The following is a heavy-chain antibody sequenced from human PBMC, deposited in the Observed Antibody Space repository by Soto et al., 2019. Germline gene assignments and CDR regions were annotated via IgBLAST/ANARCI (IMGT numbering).Heavy chain of an antibody. Sequence: ASVKVSCKASGYTFTNYGISWVRQAPGQGLEWMGWNSAYNGNTNYAQKLQGRVTMTTDTSTSTAYMELRSLRSDDTAVYYCARDREKYYYDSSGYCSTFDYWGQGTLVTVSS. CDR1: GYTFTNYG. CDR3: ARDREKYYYDSSGYCSTFDY. J-gene: IGHJ4*02. CDR2: NSAYNGNT. D-gene: IGHD3-22*01. V-gene: IGHV1-18*01.